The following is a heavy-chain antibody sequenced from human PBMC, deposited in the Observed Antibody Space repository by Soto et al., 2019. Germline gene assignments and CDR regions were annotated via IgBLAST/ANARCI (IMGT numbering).Heavy chain of an antibody. J-gene: IGHJ4*02. CDR2: ISWNSGSI. V-gene: IGHV3-9*01. Sequence: EVQLVESGGGLVQPGRSLRLSCAASGFTFDDYAMHWVRQAPGKGLEWVSGISWNSGSIGYADSVKGRFTISRDNAKNXLYLQMNSLRAEDTALYYCAKEMAWRSSGPGGFDYWGQGTLVTVSS. D-gene: IGHD6-19*01. CDR1: GFTFDDYA. CDR3: AKEMAWRSSGPGGFDY.